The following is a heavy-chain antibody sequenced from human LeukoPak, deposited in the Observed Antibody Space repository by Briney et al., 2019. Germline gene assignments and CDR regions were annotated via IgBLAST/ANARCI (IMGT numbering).Heavy chain of an antibody. Sequence: GGSLRLSCSASGFTFSTYWMSWVRQAPGKGLEWVANINQDGSEKYYVDSVRGRFTISRDNAENSLYLQMNSLRAEDTAVYYCARTWMYSNYFRGQGTLVTVSS. D-gene: IGHD4-11*01. CDR2: INQDGSEK. CDR1: GFTFSTYW. J-gene: IGHJ4*02. V-gene: IGHV3-7*03. CDR3: ARTWMYSNYF.